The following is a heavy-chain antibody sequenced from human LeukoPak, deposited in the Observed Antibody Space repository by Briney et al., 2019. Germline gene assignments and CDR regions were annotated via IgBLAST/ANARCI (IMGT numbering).Heavy chain of an antibody. D-gene: IGHD2-8*01. Sequence: QPGGSLRLSCVASGFTLSSSWMHWVRQSPGKGLEWVAIIKQDGSEKFYVDSVKGRFTISRDNAKNSVYLQMNSLRVEDTAVYHCARGNGFIIDYWGQGTLVTVSS. CDR1: GFTLSSSW. V-gene: IGHV3-7*01. CDR3: ARGNGFIIDY. CDR2: IKQDGSEK. J-gene: IGHJ4*02.